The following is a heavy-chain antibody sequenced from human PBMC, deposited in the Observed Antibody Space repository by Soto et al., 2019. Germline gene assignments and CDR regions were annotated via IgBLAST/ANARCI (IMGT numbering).Heavy chain of an antibody. CDR3: ARLMYSSSWYFLKLDP. D-gene: IGHD6-13*01. Sequence: SETLSLTCTVSGGSISSSSYYWGWIRQPPGKGLEWIGSIYYSGSTYYNPSPKSRVTISVDTSKNQFSLKLSSVTAADTAVYYCARLMYSSSWYFLKLDPWGQGTLVTVSS. J-gene: IGHJ5*02. CDR1: GGSISSSSYY. CDR2: IYYSGST. V-gene: IGHV4-39*01.